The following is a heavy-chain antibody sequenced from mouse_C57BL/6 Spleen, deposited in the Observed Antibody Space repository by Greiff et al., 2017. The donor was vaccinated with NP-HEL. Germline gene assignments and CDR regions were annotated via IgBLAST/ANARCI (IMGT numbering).Heavy chain of an antibody. Sequence: VQLQQSGAELVKPGASVKLSCTASGFNIKDYYMHWVKQRTEQGLEWIGRIDPEDGETKYAPKFQGKATIPADTSTNTAYLQLRILTSEDTAVYYGASSYIPRSYWGQGTTLTVSS. CDR2: IDPEDGET. V-gene: IGHV14-2*01. CDR1: GFNIKDYY. J-gene: IGHJ2*01. D-gene: IGHD1-3*01. CDR3: ASSYIPRSY.